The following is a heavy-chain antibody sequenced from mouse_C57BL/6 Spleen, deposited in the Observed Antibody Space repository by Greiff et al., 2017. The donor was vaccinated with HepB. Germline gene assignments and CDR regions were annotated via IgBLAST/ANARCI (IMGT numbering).Heavy chain of an antibody. J-gene: IGHJ4*01. D-gene: IGHD1-1*01. Sequence: EVKLVESGGGLVKPGGSLKLSCAASGFTFSSYAMSWVRQTPEKRLEWVATISDGGSYTYYPDNVKGRFTISRDNAKNNLYLQMSHLKSEDTAMYYCARDNYGSSYAAMDYWGQGTSVTVSS. V-gene: IGHV5-4*01. CDR3: ARDNYGSSYAAMDY. CDR2: ISDGGSYT. CDR1: GFTFSSYA.